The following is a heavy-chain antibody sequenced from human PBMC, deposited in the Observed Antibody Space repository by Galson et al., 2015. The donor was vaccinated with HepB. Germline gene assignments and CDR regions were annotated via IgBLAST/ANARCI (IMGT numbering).Heavy chain of an antibody. D-gene: IGHD1-1*01. V-gene: IGHV2-70*04. J-gene: IGHJ5*02. CDR2: IDWDDRK. CDR1: GFSLSARGVR. Sequence: VKPTQTLTLTCTFSGFSLSARGVRVNWIRQPPGKAREWLGRIDWDDRKFYSTSLKTRLTISKGTSKNQVVLTMTNVDPADTATYYCARALTTTGDWFDPWGQGTLVTVSS. CDR3: ARALTTTGDWFDP.